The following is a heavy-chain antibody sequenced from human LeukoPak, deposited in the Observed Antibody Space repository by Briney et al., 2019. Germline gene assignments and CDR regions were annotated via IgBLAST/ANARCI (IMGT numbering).Heavy chain of an antibody. CDR1: GFTFSSSA. CDR2: ISGSGSST. V-gene: IGHV3-23*01. CDR3: AKVSGSYYGDY. Sequence: GGSLRLSCAASGFTFSSSAMSWVRQAPGKGLEWVSGISGSGSSTYNADSVKGRFTISKDNSKDTLHLQMNSLRAEDTAVYYCAKVSGSYYGDYWGQGTLVTVSS. J-gene: IGHJ4*02. D-gene: IGHD1-26*01.